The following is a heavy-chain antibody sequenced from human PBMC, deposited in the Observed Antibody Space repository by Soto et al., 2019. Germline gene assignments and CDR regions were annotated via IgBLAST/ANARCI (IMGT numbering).Heavy chain of an antibody. CDR3: GRDGGGGWGQGGGAFDI. D-gene: IGHD2-21*02. Sequence: EVQLVESGGGLVQPGGSLRLSCAASGFTVSSNYMSWVRQAPGKGLEWVSVIYSGGSTYYADSVKGRFTISRDNSKNTLDLQMNGWGAEDRVVYYGGRDGGGGWGQGGGAFDIWGQGTMVTVSS. J-gene: IGHJ3*02. V-gene: IGHV3-66*01. CDR1: GFTVSSNY. CDR2: IYSGGST.